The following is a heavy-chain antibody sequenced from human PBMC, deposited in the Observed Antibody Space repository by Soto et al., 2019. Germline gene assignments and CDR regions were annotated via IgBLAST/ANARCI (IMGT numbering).Heavy chain of an antibody. CDR3: AKDPSFDYLGD. Sequence: GGSLRLSCAASGFTMSNYAMSWVRQPPGKVLEWVSAMRTIGGKTYFVDSVKGRFTISRDNSNNTLYRQMNSLRAEDTALYYFAKDPSFDYLGDGGQGALVTVSS. J-gene: IGHJ4*02. D-gene: IGHD3-10*01. CDR1: GFTMSNYA. CDR2: MRTIGGKT. V-gene: IGHV3-23*02.